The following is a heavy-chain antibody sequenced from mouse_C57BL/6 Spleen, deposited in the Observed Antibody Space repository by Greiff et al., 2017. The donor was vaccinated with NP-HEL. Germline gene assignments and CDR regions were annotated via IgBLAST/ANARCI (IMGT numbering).Heavy chain of an antibody. CDR1: GYAFRSYW. D-gene: IGHD3-2*02. J-gene: IGHJ3*01. Sequence: VQLQQSGAELVKPGASVKISCKASGYAFRSYWLNWVKQRPGKGLEWIGQIYPGDGDTNYNGKFKGKATLTADKSSSTAYMQLSSLTSEDSAVYFCARDEDASSGPMFAYWGQGTLVTVSA. V-gene: IGHV1-80*01. CDR2: IYPGDGDT. CDR3: ARDEDASSGPMFAY.